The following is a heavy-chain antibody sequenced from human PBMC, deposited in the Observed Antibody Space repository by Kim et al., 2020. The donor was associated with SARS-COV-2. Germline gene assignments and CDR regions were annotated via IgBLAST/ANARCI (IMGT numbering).Heavy chain of an antibody. Sequence: SVKVSCKASGGTFSSYAISWVRQAPGQGLEWMGRIIPILGIANYAQKFQGRVTITADKSTSTAYMELSSLRSEDTAVYYCATVTGITMVRAPFDYWGQGTLVTVSS. V-gene: IGHV1-69*04. J-gene: IGHJ4*02. CDR1: GGTFSSYA. CDR3: ATVTGITMVRAPFDY. D-gene: IGHD3-10*01. CDR2: IIPILGIA.